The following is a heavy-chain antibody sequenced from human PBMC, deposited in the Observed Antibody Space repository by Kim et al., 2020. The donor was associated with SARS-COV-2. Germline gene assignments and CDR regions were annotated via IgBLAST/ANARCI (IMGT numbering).Heavy chain of an antibody. D-gene: IGHD3-10*01. CDR3: ARGTNYYGSGSYSDY. V-gene: IGHV4-34*01. Sequence: SETLSLTCAVYGGSFSGYYWSWIRQPPGKGLEWIGEINHSGSTNYNPSLKSRVTISVDTSKNQFSLKLSSVTAADTAVYYCARGTNYYGSGSYSDYWGQGALVTVSS. CDR1: GGSFSGYY. CDR2: INHSGST. J-gene: IGHJ4*02.